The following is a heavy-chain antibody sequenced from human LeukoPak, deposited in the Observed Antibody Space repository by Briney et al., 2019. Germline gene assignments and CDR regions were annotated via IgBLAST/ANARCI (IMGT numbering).Heavy chain of an antibody. J-gene: IGHJ6*04. CDR3: AELGITMIGGV. Sequence: GGSLRLSCSASGFTFSSYEMNWVPQAPGKGLEWVSYISSSGSTIYYADSVKGRFTISRDNAKNSLYLQMNSLRAEDTAVYYCAELGITMIGGVWGKGTTVTISS. CDR2: ISSSGSTI. D-gene: IGHD3-10*02. CDR1: GFTFSSYE. V-gene: IGHV3-48*03.